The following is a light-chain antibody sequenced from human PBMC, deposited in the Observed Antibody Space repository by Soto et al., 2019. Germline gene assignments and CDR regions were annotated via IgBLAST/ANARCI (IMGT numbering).Light chain of an antibody. J-gene: IGLJ3*02. Sequence: QSALTQPASVSGSPGQSITISCTGTTSDIGAYEHVSWYQQRPGRAPKVLIYDVRIRPSEVSNRFSGSKSGDTASLTISGLQAGDEAVYYCASKTTSSTVLFGGGTKVTVL. CDR3: ASKTTSSTVL. CDR1: TSDIGAYEH. V-gene: IGLV2-14*03. CDR2: DVR.